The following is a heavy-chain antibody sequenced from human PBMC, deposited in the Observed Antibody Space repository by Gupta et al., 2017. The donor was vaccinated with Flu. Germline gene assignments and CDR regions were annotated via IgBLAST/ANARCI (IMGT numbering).Heavy chain of an antibody. D-gene: IGHD2-21*01. Sequence: DVQLVESGGDVIQPGGSLRLSCEAFDFSVSDHNIIWVRQAPGKGLDWVAVIYVHGEIKYAPSVKGRFTLSRDNSKNALFLQMNSLRVDDTAMYYCVRTYYGAFWGQGTLVTVSS. V-gene: IGHV3-53*02. CDR2: IYVHGEI. J-gene: IGHJ3*01. CDR1: DFSVSDHN. CDR3: VRTYYGAF.